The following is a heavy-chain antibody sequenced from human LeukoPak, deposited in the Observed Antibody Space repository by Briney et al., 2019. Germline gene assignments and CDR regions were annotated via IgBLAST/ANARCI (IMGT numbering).Heavy chain of an antibody. CDR1: GFTFGDYA. J-gene: IGHJ4*02. CDR2: IRSKAYGGTT. Sequence: GRSLRLACTAAGFTFGDYAMSWVRQAPGKWLEWVGFIRSKAYGGTTEYAASVKGRFTISRDDSKSIAYLQMNRLKTEDTAVYYCTRDVLSDFWSGYSPVDYWGQGTLVTVSS. D-gene: IGHD3-3*01. CDR3: TRDVLSDFWSGYSPVDY. V-gene: IGHV3-49*04.